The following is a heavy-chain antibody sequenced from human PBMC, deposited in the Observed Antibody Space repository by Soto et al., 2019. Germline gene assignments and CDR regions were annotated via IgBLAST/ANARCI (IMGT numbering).Heavy chain of an antibody. Sequence: ASVKVSCKASGGTFSSYAISWVRQAPGQGLEWMGGIIPIFGTANYAQKFQGRVTITADKSTSTAYMELSSLRSEDTAVYYCARVSVDIVVVPAAPNNWFDPWGQGTLVT. V-gene: IGHV1-69*06. CDR1: GGTFSSYA. CDR2: IIPIFGTA. J-gene: IGHJ5*02. D-gene: IGHD2-2*01. CDR3: ARVSVDIVVVPAAPNNWFDP.